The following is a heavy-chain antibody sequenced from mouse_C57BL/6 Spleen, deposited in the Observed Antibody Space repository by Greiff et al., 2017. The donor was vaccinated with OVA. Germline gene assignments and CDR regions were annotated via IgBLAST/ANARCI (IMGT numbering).Heavy chain of an antibody. Sequence: DVKLQESGPGLVKPSQSLSLTCSVTGYSITSGYYWKWIRQLPGNKLEWMGYISYDGSNNYNPSLKNRISITRDTSKNQFVLKLNSVTTEDTATYDCARDRYFDVWGTGTTVTVSS. V-gene: IGHV3-6*01. CDR1: GYSITSGYY. J-gene: IGHJ1*03. CDR2: ISYDGSN. CDR3: ARDRYFDV.